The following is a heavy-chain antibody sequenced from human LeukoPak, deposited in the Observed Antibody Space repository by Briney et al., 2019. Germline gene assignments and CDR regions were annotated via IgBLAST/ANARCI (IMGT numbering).Heavy chain of an antibody. J-gene: IGHJ5*02. CDR1: GYTFTSYY. CDR2: INPSGGST. CDR3: ARELADYSSSWCSSGNWFDP. D-gene: IGHD6-13*01. V-gene: IGHV1-46*01. Sequence: ASVKVSCKASGYTFTSYYMHWVRQAPGQGLEWMGIINPSGGSTSYAQKFQGRVTMTRDTSTSTVYMELSSLRSEDTAVYYCARELADYSSSWCSSGNWFDPWGQGTLVTVSS.